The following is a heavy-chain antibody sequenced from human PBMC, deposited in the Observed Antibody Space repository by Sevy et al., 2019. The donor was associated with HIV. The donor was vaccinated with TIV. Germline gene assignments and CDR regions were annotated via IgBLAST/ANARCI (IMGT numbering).Heavy chain of an antibody. CDR2: LSGSGGSI. CDR1: GFTSITYA. V-gene: IGHV3-23*01. CDR3: AKDRIWELGDSFDV. J-gene: IGHJ3*01. D-gene: IGHD1-26*01. Sequence: GGSLRPSCAASGFTSITYARTWFPKPPGKGLKWASGLSGSGGSIYYADSVKGRFTISRDNSRNTLYLQMNSLRAEDTAVYYCAKDRIWELGDSFDVWGQGTMVTVSS.